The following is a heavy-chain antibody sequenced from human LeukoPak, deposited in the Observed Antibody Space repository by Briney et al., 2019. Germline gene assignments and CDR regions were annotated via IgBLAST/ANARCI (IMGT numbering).Heavy chain of an antibody. Sequence: SETLSLTCTVSGGSISSYYWSLIRQPAGKGLEGIGRIYTSGCTNYNPSLKSRVTMSVDTSKNQFSLKLSSVTAADTAVYYCARVSVTKPHFDYWGQGTLVTVSS. J-gene: IGHJ4*02. CDR1: GGSISSYY. CDR2: IYTSGCT. D-gene: IGHD4-17*01. V-gene: IGHV4-4*07. CDR3: ARVSVTKPHFDY.